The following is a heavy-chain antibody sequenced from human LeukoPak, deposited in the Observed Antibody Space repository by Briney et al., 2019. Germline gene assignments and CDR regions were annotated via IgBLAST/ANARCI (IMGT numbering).Heavy chain of an antibody. V-gene: IGHV4-30-4*01. CDR3: ARTPDYYDSSGLFDY. CDR2: IYYSGST. CDR1: GGSISSGDYY. Sequence: PSQTLSLTCTVSGGSISSGDYYWSWLRQPPGKGLEWIGYIYYSGSTYYNPSLKSRVTISVDTSKNQFSLKLSSVTAADTAVYYCARTPDYYDSSGLFDYWGQGTLVTVSS. D-gene: IGHD3-22*01. J-gene: IGHJ4*02.